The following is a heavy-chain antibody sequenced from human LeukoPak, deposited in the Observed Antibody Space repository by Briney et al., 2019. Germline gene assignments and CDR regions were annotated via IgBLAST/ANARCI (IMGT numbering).Heavy chain of an antibody. CDR3: AREGRRIVGARGFDI. D-gene: IGHD1-26*01. CDR2: ISSSSSYI. CDR1: GFTFSSYS. J-gene: IGHJ3*02. V-gene: IGHV3-21*01. Sequence: GGSLRLSCAASGFTFSSYSMNWARQAPGKGLEWVSSISSSSSYIYYADSVKGRFTISRDNAKNSLYLQMNSLRAEDTAVYYCAREGRRIVGARGFDIWGQGTMVTVSS.